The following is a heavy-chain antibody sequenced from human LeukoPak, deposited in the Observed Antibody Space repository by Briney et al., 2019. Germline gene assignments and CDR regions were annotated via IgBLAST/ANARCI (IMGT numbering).Heavy chain of an antibody. CDR1: GFTFSSYG. CDR2: ISYDGSNK. V-gene: IGHV3-30*18. Sequence: PGRSLRLSCAASGFTFSSYGMHWVRQAPGKGLEWVAVISYDGSNKYYADSVKGRFTISRDNSKNTLYLQINSLRAEDTAVYYCAKAAAIERFDYFDYWGQGTLVTVSS. J-gene: IGHJ4*02. D-gene: IGHD2-2*01. CDR3: AKAAAIERFDYFDY.